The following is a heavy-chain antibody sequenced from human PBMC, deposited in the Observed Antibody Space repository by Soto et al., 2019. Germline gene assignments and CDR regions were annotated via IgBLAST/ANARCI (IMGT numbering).Heavy chain of an antibody. D-gene: IGHD2-21*02. CDR2: IYIGGST. V-gene: IGHV3-53*01. CDR1: GFTVSSNY. CDR3: ARDDLACGGDCLDAFDI. J-gene: IGHJ3*02. Sequence: GGSLRLSCAASGFTVSSNYISWVRQAPGKGLEWVSVIYIGGSTYYADSVKGRFTISRDNSKNTLYLQMNSLRAEDTAVYYCARDDLACGGDCLDAFDIWGQGTMVTVSS.